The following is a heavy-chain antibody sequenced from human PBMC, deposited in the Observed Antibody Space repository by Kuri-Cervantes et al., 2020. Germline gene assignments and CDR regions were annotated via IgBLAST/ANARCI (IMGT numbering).Heavy chain of an antibody. CDR2: VYYSGST. CDR1: GGSISSYY. J-gene: IGHJ6*03. D-gene: IGHD2-21*02. V-gene: IGHV4-39*07. Sequence: SETLSLTCTVSGGSISSYYWSWIRQPPGKGLEWIGSVYYSGSTYHNPSLKSRVTISVDTSKNQFSLKLTSVTAADTAVYYCARGDYYYYYYMDVWGKGTSVTVSS. CDR3: ARGDYYYYYYMDV.